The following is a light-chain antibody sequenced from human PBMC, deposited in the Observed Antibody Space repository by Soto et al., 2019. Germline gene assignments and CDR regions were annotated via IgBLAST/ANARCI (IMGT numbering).Light chain of an antibody. CDR1: QTISTF. CDR2: IAS. J-gene: IGKJ2*01. Sequence: DIQMTQSPSSLSASVGDRVSITCRASQTISTFLNWYQQKPGKAPKLLISIASSLQGGVPSRFSGSGSGTDVTLTISSLQPEDFATYYCQQSDSPPYPFGQGTKLEIK. CDR3: QQSDSPPYP. V-gene: IGKV1-39*01.